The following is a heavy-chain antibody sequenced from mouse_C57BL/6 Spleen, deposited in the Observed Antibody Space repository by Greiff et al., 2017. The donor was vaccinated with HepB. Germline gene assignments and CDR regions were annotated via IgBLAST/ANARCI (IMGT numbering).Heavy chain of an antibody. CDR2: IDPANGNT. CDR1: GFNFKNTY. J-gene: IGHJ3*01. V-gene: IGHV14-3*01. CDR3: ARGYGNYRAWWAY. D-gene: IGHD2-10*02. Sequence: VQLQQSVAELVRPGASVKLSCTASGFNFKNTYMHWVKQRPEHGLEWIGTIDPANGNTKYAPKFKGKATITADTSSNTAYLQLSSLTSEDTAIYYCARGYGNYRAWWAYWGQGTLVTVSA.